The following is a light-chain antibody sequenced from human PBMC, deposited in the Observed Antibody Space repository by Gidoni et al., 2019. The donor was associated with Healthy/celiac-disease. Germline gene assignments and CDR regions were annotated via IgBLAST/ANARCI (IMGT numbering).Light chain of an antibody. CDR1: QSISSY. CDR3: QQSYSTPPLT. J-gene: IGKJ4*01. Sequence: DIQMTQSPSSLSASVADRVTITCRASQSISSYLNWYQQKPEKAPKLLIYGASSLQSGVPSRFSGSGSGTDFTLTISSLQPEDFATYYCQQSYSTPPLTFGGGTKVEIK. CDR2: GAS. V-gene: IGKV1-39*01.